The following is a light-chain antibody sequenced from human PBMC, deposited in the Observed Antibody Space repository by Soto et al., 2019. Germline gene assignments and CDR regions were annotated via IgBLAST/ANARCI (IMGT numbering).Light chain of an antibody. V-gene: IGLV1-44*01. CDR2: IDD. CDR3: ATWDDSLNAAV. J-gene: IGLJ7*01. Sequence: QSVLTQPPSLSGTPGQRVTISCSGSTSNIAGNTVHWYQHLPETAPKLLIYIDDQRPSGVPDRFSGSKSGTSASLAISGLQSGDEADYYCATWDDSLNAAVFGGGTPLTVL. CDR1: TSNIAGNT.